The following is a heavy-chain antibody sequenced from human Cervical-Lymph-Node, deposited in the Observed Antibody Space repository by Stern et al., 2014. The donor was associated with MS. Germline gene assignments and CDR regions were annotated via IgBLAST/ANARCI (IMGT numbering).Heavy chain of an antibody. CDR1: GYSFTANW. V-gene: IGHV5-51*01. CDR3: ARDYGDYAFDY. J-gene: IGHJ4*02. Sequence: EVQLVESGAEVKKPGDSLKISCKGSGYSFTANWIPWVRQMPGKGLEWMGIIYPGDSATRSSPSFQGQVTISADKSISAAYLQWSSLKASDAAMYYCARDYGDYAFDYWGQGTLVTVSS. CDR2: IYPGDSAT. D-gene: IGHD4-17*01.